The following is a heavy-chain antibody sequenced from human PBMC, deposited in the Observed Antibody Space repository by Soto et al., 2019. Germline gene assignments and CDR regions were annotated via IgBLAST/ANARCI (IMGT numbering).Heavy chain of an antibody. V-gene: IGHV4-4*02. CDR1: GCSISSSNW. CDR3: ARVRILGSRLWYFDL. CDR2: IYHSGST. J-gene: IGHJ2*01. Sequence: QVQLQESGPGLVKPSGTLSLTCAVSGCSISSSNWWSWVRQRPGQGLEWIGDIYHSGSTNYTPSLTRRVTISVDKSKNQFSLKLSAVTAADTAVYYWARVRILGSRLWYFDLWGRGTLVTVSS.